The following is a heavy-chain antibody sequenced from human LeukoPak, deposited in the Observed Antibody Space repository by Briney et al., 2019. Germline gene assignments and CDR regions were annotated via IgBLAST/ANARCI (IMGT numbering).Heavy chain of an antibody. Sequence: GGSLRLSCAASGFTFSSYGMHWVRQAPGKGLEWVAVISYDGSNKYYADSVKGRFTISRDNSKNTLYLQMNSLRAEDTAVYYCATPIVLLWFGELLNTDYWGQGTLVTVSS. CDR3: ATPIVLLWFGELLNTDY. CDR1: GFTFSSYG. V-gene: IGHV3-30*03. J-gene: IGHJ4*02. CDR2: ISYDGSNK. D-gene: IGHD3-10*01.